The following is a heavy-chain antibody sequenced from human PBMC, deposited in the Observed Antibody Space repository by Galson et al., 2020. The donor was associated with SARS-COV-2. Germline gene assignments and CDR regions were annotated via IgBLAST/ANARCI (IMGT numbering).Heavy chain of an antibody. CDR3: ARDNPASYCSGGSCYKGYYGMDV. Sequence: GGSLRLSCAASGFTFSSYEMNWVRQAPGKGLEWVSYISSSGSTIYYADSVKGRFTISRDNAKNSLYLQMNSLRAEDTAVYYCARDNPASYCSGGSCYKGYYGMDVWGQGTTVTVSS. V-gene: IGHV3-48*03. J-gene: IGHJ6*02. CDR1: GFTFSSYE. D-gene: IGHD2-15*01. CDR2: ISSSGSTI.